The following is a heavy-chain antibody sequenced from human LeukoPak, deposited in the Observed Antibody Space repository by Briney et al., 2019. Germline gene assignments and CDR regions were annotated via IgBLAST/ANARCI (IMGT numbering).Heavy chain of an antibody. CDR1: GYSFTNYW. Sequence: GESLKISCKGSGYSFTNYWIGWVRQKPGKGLENMCLIHPGDSDTRYSPSFQGQVTISVDKSISTAYLQWSSLKASDTAMYYCVRHLYEGGANYVFDYWGQGTLVTVSS. CDR2: IHPGDSDT. J-gene: IGHJ4*02. V-gene: IGHV5-51*01. D-gene: IGHD3-16*01. CDR3: VRHLYEGGANYVFDY.